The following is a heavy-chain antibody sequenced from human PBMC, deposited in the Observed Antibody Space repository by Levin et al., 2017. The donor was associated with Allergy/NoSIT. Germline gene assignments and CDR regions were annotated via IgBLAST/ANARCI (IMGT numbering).Heavy chain of an antibody. CDR2: IYHTGST. Sequence: SETLSLTCAVSGASITTYNWWIWVRQPPGKGLEWIGEIYHTGSTKYNPSLKSRVTISVDKSKNQLSLELSSVTAADTAVYYCAREAGAGTYKGFDYWGQGTLVTVSS. V-gene: IGHV4-4*02. CDR3: AREAGAGTYKGFDY. D-gene: IGHD3-10*01. CDR1: GASITTYNW. J-gene: IGHJ4*02.